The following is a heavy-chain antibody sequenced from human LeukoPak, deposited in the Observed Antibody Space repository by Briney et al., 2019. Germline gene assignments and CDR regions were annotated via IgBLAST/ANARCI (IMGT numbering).Heavy chain of an antibody. CDR3: ARDTGSGYCSGGRCRAAFDV. CDR2: IYSGDNS. D-gene: IGHD2-15*01. Sequence: GGSLRLSCAASGFSVGSNYMTWVRQAPGKGLEWVSVIYSGDNSYHADSVKGRFTISRDTSKNTLYLQMNSLRAEDTAMYYCARDTGSGYCSGGRCRAAFDVWGQGTMVTVSS. J-gene: IGHJ3*01. V-gene: IGHV3-53*01. CDR1: GFSVGSNY.